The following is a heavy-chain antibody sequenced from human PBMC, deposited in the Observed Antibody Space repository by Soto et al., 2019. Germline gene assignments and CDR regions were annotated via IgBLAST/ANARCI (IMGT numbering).Heavy chain of an antibody. Sequence: QITLKESGPTLVKPTQTLTLTCTFSGFSLSTTGVGVGWIRQPPGKALEWLALIYWDGEKRYSLSLKSRLTITKDTSKNQVVLTMTNMDPVDTATYYCAHRPWYAFEPWGQGILVTVSS. J-gene: IGHJ5*02. CDR2: IYWDGEK. D-gene: IGHD6-13*01. CDR1: GFSLSTTGVG. V-gene: IGHV2-5*02. CDR3: AHRPWYAFEP.